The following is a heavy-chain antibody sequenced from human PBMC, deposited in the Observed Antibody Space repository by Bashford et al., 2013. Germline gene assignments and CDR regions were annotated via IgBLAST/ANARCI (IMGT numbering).Heavy chain of an antibody. D-gene: IGHD6-13*01. Sequence: WIRQPPGKGLEWIGYIYSSGKTSYSPSLKSRVSISADTSKNQFSLNITSVTAADTAVYYCARETAPEWSSWCFDKWGQGALVTVSS. V-gene: IGHV4-31*02. CDR3: ARETAPEWSSWCFDK. CDR2: IYSSGKT. J-gene: IGHJ4*02.